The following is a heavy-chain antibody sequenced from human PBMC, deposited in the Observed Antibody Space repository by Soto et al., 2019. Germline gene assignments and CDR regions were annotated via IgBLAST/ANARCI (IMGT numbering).Heavy chain of an antibody. V-gene: IGHV3-13*01. Sequence: EVQLVESGGGLVQPGGSLRLSCAASGFTFSSYDMHWVRQATGKGLEWVSAIGTAGDTYYPGSVKGRFTISRENAKNSLYLQMNSLRAGDTAVYYCAREGRYGGNSRYFDLWGRGTLVTVSS. J-gene: IGHJ2*01. CDR1: GFTFSSYD. CDR2: IGTAGDT. CDR3: AREGRYGGNSRYFDL. D-gene: IGHD4-17*01.